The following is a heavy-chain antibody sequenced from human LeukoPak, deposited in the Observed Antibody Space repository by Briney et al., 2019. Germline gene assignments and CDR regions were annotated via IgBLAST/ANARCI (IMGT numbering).Heavy chain of an antibody. CDR3: TTDISGYSYGNWQQ. V-gene: IGHV3-48*03. J-gene: IGHJ1*01. CDR2: IRSSGSTI. CDR1: GFTFSSYE. Sequence: GGSLRLSCAASGFTFSSYEMNWVRQAPGKGLEWVSYIRSSGSTIYYADSVKGRFTISRDNAKNSLYLQMNSLRAEDTAVYYCTTDISGYSYGNWQQWGQGTLVTVSS. D-gene: IGHD5-18*01.